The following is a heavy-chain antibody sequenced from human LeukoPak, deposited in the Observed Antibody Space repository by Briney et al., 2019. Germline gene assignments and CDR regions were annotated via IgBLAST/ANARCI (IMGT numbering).Heavy chain of an antibody. CDR1: GYSFTSYR. Sequence: GESLKISCKGTGYSFTSYRIGWMRQKPGKGLEWMGIIYPGDSDTRYSPSFQGQVTISADKSISTAYLQWSSLKASDTAMYYCARLVMLAATLRYFQHWGQGTPVTVSS. CDR2: IYPGDSDT. D-gene: IGHD2-15*01. J-gene: IGHJ1*01. V-gene: IGHV5-51*01. CDR3: ARLVMLAATLRYFQH.